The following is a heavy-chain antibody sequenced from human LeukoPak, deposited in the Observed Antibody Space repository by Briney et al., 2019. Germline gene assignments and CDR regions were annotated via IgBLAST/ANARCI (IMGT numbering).Heavy chain of an antibody. V-gene: IGHV3-23*01. CDR2: ISGSGGNT. J-gene: IGHJ4*02. CDR1: GFTFSSYA. D-gene: IGHD6-13*01. CDR3: ARFLGSHSSSWYVLSFALDY. Sequence: GGSLRLSCAASGFTFSSYAMSWVRQAPGKGLEWVSAISGSGGNTYYADSVKGRFTISRDNSKNTLYLQMNSLRAEDTAVYYCARFLGSHSSSWYVLSFALDYWGQGTLVTVSS.